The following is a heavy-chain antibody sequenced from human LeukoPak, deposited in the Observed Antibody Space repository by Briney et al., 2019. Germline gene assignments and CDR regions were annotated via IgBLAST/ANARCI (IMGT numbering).Heavy chain of an antibody. V-gene: IGHV1-2*02. D-gene: IGHD3-16*01. J-gene: IGHJ6*02. CDR3: ARRFYYAMDV. Sequence: ASVKVSCKASGYTFTSYYMHWVRQAPGQGLEWMGWINPNSGDTNYAQKFQGRVTMTRDTSISTAYMELSRLRSDDAAVYYCARRFYYAMDVWGQGTTVTVSS. CDR2: INPNSGDT. CDR1: GYTFTSYY.